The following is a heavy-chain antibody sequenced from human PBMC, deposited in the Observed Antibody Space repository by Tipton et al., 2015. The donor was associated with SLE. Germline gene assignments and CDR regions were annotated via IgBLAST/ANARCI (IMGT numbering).Heavy chain of an antibody. V-gene: IGHV4-59*01. D-gene: IGHD3-9*01. CDR1: GGSISSYY. CDR3: ASTYYDILTGHDAFDI. CDR2: IYYSGST. Sequence: LSLTCTVSGGSISSYYWSWIRQPPGKGLEWIGYIYYSGSTNYNPSPKSRVTISVDTSKNQFSRKLSSVTAADTAVYYCASTYYDILTGHDAFDIWGQGTMVTVSS. J-gene: IGHJ3*02.